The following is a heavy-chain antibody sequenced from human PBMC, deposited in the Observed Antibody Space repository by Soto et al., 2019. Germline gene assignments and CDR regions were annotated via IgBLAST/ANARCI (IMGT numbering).Heavy chain of an antibody. CDR3: AREGYCSGGSCFDY. V-gene: IGHV3-7*01. CDR2: IKQDGSEK. Sequence: ESGGGLVQPGGSLRLSCAASGFTFSSYWMSWVRQAPGKGLEWVANIKQDGSEKYYVDSVKGRFTISRDNAKNSLYLQMNSLRAEDTAVYYCAREGYCSGGSCFDYWGQGTLVTVSS. CDR1: GFTFSSYW. D-gene: IGHD2-15*01. J-gene: IGHJ4*02.